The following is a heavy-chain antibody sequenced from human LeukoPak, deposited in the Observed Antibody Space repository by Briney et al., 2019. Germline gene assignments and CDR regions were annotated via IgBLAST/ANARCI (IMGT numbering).Heavy chain of an antibody. CDR3: ARSVPPWLDDH. CDR2: IYPSDSDI. J-gene: IGHJ5*02. V-gene: IGHV5-51*01. Sequence: GESLKISCKGSGYSFTNYWIGWVRQMPGKGLEWMGIIYPSDSDIRYSPSFQGQVTISADKSISTAYLQWRSLRSSDTAIYYCARSVPPWLDDHWGQGTLVTVSS. D-gene: IGHD5-18*01. CDR1: GYSFTNYW.